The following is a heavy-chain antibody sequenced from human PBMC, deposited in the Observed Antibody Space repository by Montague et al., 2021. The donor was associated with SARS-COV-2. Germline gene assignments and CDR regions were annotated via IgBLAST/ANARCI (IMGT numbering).Heavy chain of an antibody. D-gene: IGHD1-26*01. J-gene: IGHJ5*02. CDR3: ARARLGGGDYFDP. V-gene: IGHV4-59*08. CDR1: GASISSYD. Sequence: SETLSLTCGVSGASISSYDWSWIRQPPGKGLGWIGDHNHGGIASYNPSLKSRGTISVDTSKNQVSLRLNSVTAADTAVYYCARARLGGGDYFDPWGQGTLVTVSS. CDR2: HNHGGIA.